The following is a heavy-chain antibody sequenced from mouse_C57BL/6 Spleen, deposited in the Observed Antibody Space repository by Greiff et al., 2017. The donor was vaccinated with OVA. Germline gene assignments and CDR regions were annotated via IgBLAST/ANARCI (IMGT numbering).Heavy chain of an antibody. J-gene: IGHJ2*01. CDR1: GYTFTSYW. CDR2: IDPSDSYT. CDR3: ARTYGSSDPFDY. D-gene: IGHD1-1*01. Sequence: QVQLQQPGAELVMPGASVKLSCKASGYTFTSYWMHWVKQRPGQGLEWIGEIDPSDSYTNYNQKFKGKSTLTVEKSSRTASMHLSSLTSEDSAVYYCARTYGSSDPFDYWGQGTTLTVSS. V-gene: IGHV1-69*01.